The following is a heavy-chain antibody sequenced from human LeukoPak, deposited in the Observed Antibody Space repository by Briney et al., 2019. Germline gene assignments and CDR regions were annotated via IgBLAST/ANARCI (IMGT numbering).Heavy chain of an antibody. Sequence: GGSLRLSCAASGFTSSRHWMNWVRQAPGKGLVWVSRIKGDQSTTNYADSVKGRFTISRDNAKNTLYLQMNSLRAEDTAVYYCARECNYDLDVWGKGTTVTVSS. CDR1: GFTSSRHW. CDR3: ARECNYDLDV. CDR2: IKGDQSTT. V-gene: IGHV3-74*01. J-gene: IGHJ6*04.